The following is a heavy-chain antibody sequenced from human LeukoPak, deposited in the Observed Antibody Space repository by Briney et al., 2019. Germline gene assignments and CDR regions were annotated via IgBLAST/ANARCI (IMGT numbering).Heavy chain of an antibody. CDR1: RYTFTSYA. CDR2: INAGNGNT. Sequence: ASVKVSCKASRYTFTSYAMHWVRQAPGQRLEWMGWINAGNGNTKYSQKFQGRVTITRDTSASTAYMELSSLRSEDTAVYYCARAELLWFGEPYYFDYWGQGTLVTVSS. J-gene: IGHJ4*02. V-gene: IGHV1-3*01. CDR3: ARAELLWFGEPYYFDY. D-gene: IGHD3-10*01.